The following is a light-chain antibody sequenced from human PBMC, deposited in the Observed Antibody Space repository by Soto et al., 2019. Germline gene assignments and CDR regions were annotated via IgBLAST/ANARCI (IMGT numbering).Light chain of an antibody. Sequence: EIVLTQSPGTLSLSPGERATLSCRASQSVSSSYLAWYQQKPRQAPRLLNYGASSTATVIPDRFSGSGSAKDFTLTISRLEPEDFAVYYCQQYGSSITFGQGTRLEIK. CDR2: GAS. CDR1: QSVSSSY. J-gene: IGKJ5*01. CDR3: QQYGSSIT. V-gene: IGKV3-20*01.